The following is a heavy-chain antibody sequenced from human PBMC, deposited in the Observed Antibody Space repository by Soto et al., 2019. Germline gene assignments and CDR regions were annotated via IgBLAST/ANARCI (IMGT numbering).Heavy chain of an antibody. CDR3: ARVFDTSGDGMDV. V-gene: IGHV3-33*01. CDR2: IWYDGSNQ. Sequence: QVHLVESGGDVVPPGRSLRLSCAASGFTFRSYGMHWVRQAPGKGLEWVAIIWYDGSNQSYADSVRGRFTISRDNSKDTLYLQMNSLRAEDTGVYYCARVFDTSGDGMDVWGQGTTVTVSS. CDR1: GFTFRSYG. J-gene: IGHJ6*02. D-gene: IGHD5-12*01.